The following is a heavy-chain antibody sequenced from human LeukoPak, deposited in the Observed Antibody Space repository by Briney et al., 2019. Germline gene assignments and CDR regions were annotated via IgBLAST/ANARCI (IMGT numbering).Heavy chain of an antibody. V-gene: IGHV4-4*07. CDR2: IYTSGST. J-gene: IGHJ4*02. CDR1: GGSISSYY. CDR3: ASGSYYYPLDY. Sequence: SETLSLTCTVSGGSISSYYWSWIRQPAGKGLEWIGRIYTSGSTNYNPSLKSRVTISVDTSKNQFSLKLSSVTAADTAVYYCASGSYYYPLDYWGQGTLVTVSS. D-gene: IGHD1-26*01.